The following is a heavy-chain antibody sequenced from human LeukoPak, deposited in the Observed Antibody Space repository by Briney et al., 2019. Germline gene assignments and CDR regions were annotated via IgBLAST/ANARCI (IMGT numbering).Heavy chain of an antibody. CDR2: IKQDGSEK. CDR1: GFTFSSYW. D-gene: IGHD3-10*01. V-gene: IGHV3-7*01. J-gene: IGHJ2*01. CDR3: VRESATMVRGAPRSYWYFDL. Sequence: SGGPLRLSCAASGFTFSSYWMSWVRQAPGKGLEWVANIKQDGSEKYYVDSVKGRFTISRDNAKNSLYLQMNSLRAEDTAVYYCVRESATMVRGAPRSYWYFDLWGRGTLVTVSS.